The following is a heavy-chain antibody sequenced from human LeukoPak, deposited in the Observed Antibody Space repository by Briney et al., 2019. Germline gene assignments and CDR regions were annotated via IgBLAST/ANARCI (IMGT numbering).Heavy chain of an antibody. CDR2: ISHTGAST. V-gene: IGHV3-23*01. CDR3: AKVGCVGTSCFSLTLRAHYYFYYMDV. J-gene: IGHJ6*03. Sequence: GGSLIPSCTASGFTFSDYAMHWVRQAPGKGLEWVASISHTGASTYYADSVKGRFTISRDNAALHLQMSRLRADDSAMYFCAKVGCVGTSCFSLTLRAHYYFYYMDVWGKGTAVTVSS. D-gene: IGHD2-15*01. CDR1: GFTFSDYA.